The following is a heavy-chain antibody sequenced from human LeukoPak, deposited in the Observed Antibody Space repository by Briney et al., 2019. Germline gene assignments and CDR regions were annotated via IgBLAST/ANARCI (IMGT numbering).Heavy chain of an antibody. D-gene: IGHD4-17*01. Sequence: SVKVSCKASGYTFTGYYMHWVRQAPGQGLEWMGGIIPIFGTANYAQKFQGRVTITADESTSTAYMELSSLRSEDTAVYYCARDWSVTTDAFDIWGQGTMVTVSS. J-gene: IGHJ3*02. CDR1: GYTFTGYY. CDR3: ARDWSVTTDAFDI. V-gene: IGHV1-69*13. CDR2: IIPIFGTA.